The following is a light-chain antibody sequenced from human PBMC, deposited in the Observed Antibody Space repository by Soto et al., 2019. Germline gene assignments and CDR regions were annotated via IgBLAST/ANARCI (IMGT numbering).Light chain of an antibody. V-gene: IGKV3-15*01. J-gene: IGKJ1*01. CDR1: QSVSNN. CDR3: QQYHNAGST. Sequence: IVMTQSPATLSVSPGGRASLSCSASQSVSNNLAWYQQKPGQAPRLLIYGASTRAAGIPGRFSGSGSGTEFTLIISSLQSDDFAFYYCQQYHNAGSTFGQGTKVEI. CDR2: GAS.